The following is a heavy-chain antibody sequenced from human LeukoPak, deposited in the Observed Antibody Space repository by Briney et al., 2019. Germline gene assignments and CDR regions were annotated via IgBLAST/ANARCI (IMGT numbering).Heavy chain of an antibody. CDR3: ARVLDDFWSGYPFDY. D-gene: IGHD3-3*01. CDR1: GGSISSGGYY. V-gene: IGHV4-31*03. J-gene: IGHJ4*02. CDR2: IYYSGST. Sequence: SETLSLTCTVSGGSISSGGYYWSWIRQHPGKGLEWIGYIYYSGSTYYNPSLKSRVTISVDTSKNQFSLKLSSVTAADTAVYYCARVLDDFWSGYPFDYWGQGTLVTVSS.